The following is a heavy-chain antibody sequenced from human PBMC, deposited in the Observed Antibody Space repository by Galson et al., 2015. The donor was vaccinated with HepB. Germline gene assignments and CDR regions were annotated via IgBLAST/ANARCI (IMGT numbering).Heavy chain of an antibody. CDR3: VRATTVSFDI. J-gene: IGHJ3*02. D-gene: IGHD4-17*01. V-gene: IGHV3-74*01. CDR2: INTDGSST. CDR1: GFTFSSYW. Sequence: SLRLSCAASGFTFSSYWIHWVRQAPGKGLVWVSRINTDGSSTSHADFVKGRFTISRDNARDILYLEMTGLRAEDTAVYYCVRATTVSFDIWGQGTVVTVSS.